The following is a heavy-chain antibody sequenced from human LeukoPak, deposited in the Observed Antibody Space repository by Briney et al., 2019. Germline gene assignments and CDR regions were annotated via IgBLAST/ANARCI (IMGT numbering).Heavy chain of an antibody. V-gene: IGHV4-59*08. D-gene: IGHD3-22*01. CDR3: ARLRLRYDSNGYSTSYEAVDI. CDR1: GGSIGVYY. J-gene: IGHJ3*02. CDR2: IYYSGST. Sequence: PSETLSLTCTASGGSIGVYYWSWIRQPPGKGLEWIGYIYYSGSTDYNPSLKSRVTMSVDTSINHFSLKLSSVTAADTAIYYCARLRLRYDSNGYSTSYEAVDIWGQGTVVTVSS.